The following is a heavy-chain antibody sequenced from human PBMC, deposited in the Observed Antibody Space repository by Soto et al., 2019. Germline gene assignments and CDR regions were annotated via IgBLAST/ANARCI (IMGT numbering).Heavy chain of an antibody. D-gene: IGHD1-20*01. CDR2: IIPIFGTA. CDR1: GGTFSSYA. CDR3: AREYNWNDVRYCMDV. V-gene: IGHV1-69*01. Sequence: QVQLVQSGAEVKKPGSSVKVSCKASGGTFSSYAISWVRQAPGQGLGWMGGIIPIFGTANYAQKFQGRVTITADESTSTAYMELSSLRSEDTAVYFCAREYNWNDVRYCMDVWGQGTTVTVSS. J-gene: IGHJ6*02.